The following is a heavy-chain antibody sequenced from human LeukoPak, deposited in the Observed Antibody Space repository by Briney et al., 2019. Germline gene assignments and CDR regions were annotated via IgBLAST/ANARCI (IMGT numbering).Heavy chain of an antibody. CDR3: ARGVAGMSDY. CDR2: IYYSGST. V-gene: IGHV4-39*01. J-gene: IGHJ4*02. Sequence: SETLSLTCTVSGASISSSNFYWDWIRQPPGKGLEWIGSIYYSGSTYYNPSLKSRVTISVDTSKNQFSLKLSSVTAADTAVYYCARGVAGMSDYWGQGTLVTVSS. CDR1: GASISSSNFY.